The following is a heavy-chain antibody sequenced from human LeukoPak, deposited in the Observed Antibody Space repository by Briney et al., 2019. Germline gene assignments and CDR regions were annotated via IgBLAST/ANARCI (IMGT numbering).Heavy chain of an antibody. J-gene: IGHJ4*02. Sequence: PWGSLRLSCAASGFPFINFWMHWVRQAPGKGLVWVSLINSDGSDTSYADSVKGRLTISRDNAKNTLYLQMNSLRAEDTAVYYCVGGYDPHYWGQGTLVTVSS. D-gene: IGHD2-8*02. CDR2: INSDGSDT. V-gene: IGHV3-74*01. CDR1: GFPFINFW. CDR3: VGGYDPHY.